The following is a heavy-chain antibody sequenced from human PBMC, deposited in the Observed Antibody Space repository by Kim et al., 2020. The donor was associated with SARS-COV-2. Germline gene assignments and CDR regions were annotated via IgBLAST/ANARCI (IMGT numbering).Heavy chain of an antibody. CDR2: T. J-gene: IGHJ4*02. CDR3: ARGDTAMDIDY. V-gene: IGHV4-31*02. D-gene: IGHD5-18*01. Sequence: TYYNPSLKSRVTISVDTSKNQFSLKLSSVTAADTAVYYCARGDTAMDIDYWGQGTLVTVSS.